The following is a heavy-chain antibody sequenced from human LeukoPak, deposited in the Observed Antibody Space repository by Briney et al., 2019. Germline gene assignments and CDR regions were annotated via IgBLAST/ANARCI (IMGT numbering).Heavy chain of an antibody. D-gene: IGHD5-24*01. J-gene: IGHJ4*02. CDR2: IHPGDSDT. CDR3: ARRMATTSHFDY. CDR1: GYIFSSYW. V-gene: IGHV5-51*01. Sequence: GESLKISCKGSGYIFSSYWIGWVRQMSGKGLEWMGIIHPGDSDTRYSPSFRGQVTISADKSISTAYLQWSSLKASDTAMYYCARRMATTSHFDYWGQGTLVTVSS.